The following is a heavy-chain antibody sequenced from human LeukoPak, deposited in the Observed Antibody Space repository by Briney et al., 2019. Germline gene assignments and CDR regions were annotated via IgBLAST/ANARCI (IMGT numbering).Heavy chain of an antibody. CDR3: ATGPDSGSLLRLLEYFQH. Sequence: ASVKVSCKVSGYTLTELSMHWVRQAPGKGLEWMGGFDPEDGETIYAHKFQGRVTMTEDTSTDTAYMELSSLRSEDTAVYYCATGPDSGSLLRLLEYFQHWGQGTLVTVSS. V-gene: IGHV1-24*01. CDR1: GYTLTELS. CDR2: FDPEDGET. J-gene: IGHJ1*01. D-gene: IGHD1-26*01.